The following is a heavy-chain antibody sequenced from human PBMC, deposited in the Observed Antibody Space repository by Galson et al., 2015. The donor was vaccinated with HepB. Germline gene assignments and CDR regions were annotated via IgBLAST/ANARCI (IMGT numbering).Heavy chain of an antibody. V-gene: IGHV1-69*13. Sequence: SVKVSCKASGGTFSSYAISWVRQAPGQGLEWMGGIIPIFGTANYAQKFQGRVTITADESTSTAYMELSSLRSEDTAVYYCARKIGGYDSSGYYTGPSAFDIWGQGTMVTVSS. CDR3: ARKIGGYDSSGYYTGPSAFDI. J-gene: IGHJ3*02. CDR2: IIPIFGTA. D-gene: IGHD3-22*01. CDR1: GGTFSSYA.